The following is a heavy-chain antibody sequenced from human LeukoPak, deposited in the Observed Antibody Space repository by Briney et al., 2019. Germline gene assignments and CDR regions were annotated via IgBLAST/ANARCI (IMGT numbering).Heavy chain of an antibody. CDR3: ARDRGYFVFDY. D-gene: IGHD3-10*01. J-gene: IGHJ4*02. CDR1: GFTFSRSW. CDR2: IKEDGSDK. Sequence: QPGGSLRLSCVASGFTFSRSWMTWVRQAPGKGLEWVANIKEDGSDKYYLDSVKGRFTVSRDNAKNSLYLQMNSLRDEDTAIYYGARDRGYFVFDYWGQGTLVTVSS. V-gene: IGHV3-7*01.